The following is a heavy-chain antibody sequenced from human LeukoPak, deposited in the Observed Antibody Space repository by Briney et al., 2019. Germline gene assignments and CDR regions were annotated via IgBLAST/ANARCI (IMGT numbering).Heavy chain of an antibody. Sequence: GESLRLSCEASGFAFSNHATTWVRQAPGEGLQWVSTISDTGKTTFYRDSVRGRFTISRDISINTLYLQMEGLRADDTAVYYCARGGAYDYGVLDAWGQGTLVTVSS. D-gene: IGHD4/OR15-4a*01. CDR1: GFAFSNHA. CDR3: ARGGAYDYGVLDA. J-gene: IGHJ5*02. V-gene: IGHV3-23*01. CDR2: ISDTGKTT.